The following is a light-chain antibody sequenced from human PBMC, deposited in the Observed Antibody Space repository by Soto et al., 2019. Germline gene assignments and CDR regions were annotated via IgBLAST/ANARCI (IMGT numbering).Light chain of an antibody. V-gene: IGLV2-14*03. J-gene: IGLJ1*01. CDR2: DVS. CDR3: SSYATGTTFV. Sequence: QSALTQPASVSGSPGQSITVSCTGTSSDIGGYHYVSWYQQHPGKAPKLMIYDVSNRPSGVSNRFSGSRSGNTASLTISGLQAEDEADYYCSSYATGTTFVFGTGTKLTVL. CDR1: SSDIGGYHY.